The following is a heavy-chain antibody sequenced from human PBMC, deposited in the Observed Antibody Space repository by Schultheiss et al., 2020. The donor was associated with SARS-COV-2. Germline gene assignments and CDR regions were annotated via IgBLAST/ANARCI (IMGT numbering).Heavy chain of an antibody. V-gene: IGHV3-15*01. Sequence: WWSLRLSFSSSGFTFSNAWMSWVRQAPGKGLEWVGRIKSKTDGGTTDYAAPVKGRFTISRDDSKNTLYLQMNSLKTEDTAVYYCTTGVTMVRGVMRSWGQGTLVTVSS. CDR3: TTGVTMVRGVMRS. CDR2: IKSKTDGGTT. D-gene: IGHD3-10*01. J-gene: IGHJ4*02. CDR1: GFTFSNAW.